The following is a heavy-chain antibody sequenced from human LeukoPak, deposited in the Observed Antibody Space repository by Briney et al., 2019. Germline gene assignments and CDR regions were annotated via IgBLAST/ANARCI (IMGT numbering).Heavy chain of an antibody. J-gene: IGHJ5*01. Sequence: ASVKVSCKVSGYTRTELAIHWVRQAPGKGLEWMGGFDPEAGEAIYAQKFQGRVTMTEAISTHTAYMELSSLRSEDTALYYCATDISHDDGEYARGWFDSWGQGALVTVSS. CDR2: FDPEAGEA. D-gene: IGHD4-17*01. CDR3: ATDISHDDGEYARGWFDS. CDR1: GYTRTELA. V-gene: IGHV1-24*01.